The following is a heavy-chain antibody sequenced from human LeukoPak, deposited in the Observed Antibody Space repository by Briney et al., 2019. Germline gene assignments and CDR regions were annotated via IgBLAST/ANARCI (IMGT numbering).Heavy chain of an antibody. CDR1: GLSVSNNY. CDR3: VQIGWGIADDY. J-gene: IGHJ4*02. V-gene: IGHV3-53*01. D-gene: IGHD6-13*01. CDR2: LYSGGST. Sequence: GGSLRLSCAAHGLSVSNNYMSWVRQAPGKGLEWVSVLYSGGSTYYVDSVRGRFTIYRDNSKNTVFLQMNRLRAEDTAVYYCVQIGWGIADDYWGQGTLVTVLS.